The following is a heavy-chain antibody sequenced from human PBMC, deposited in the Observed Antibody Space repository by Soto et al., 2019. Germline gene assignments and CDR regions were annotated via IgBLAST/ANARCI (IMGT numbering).Heavy chain of an antibody. CDR3: ARDMVRGVITLNWFDP. CDR2: IGPESGAT. CDR1: GYTFTGHY. D-gene: IGHD3-10*01. Sequence: ASVKVSCKASGYTFTGHYIHWVRQAPEQGPEWMGEIGPESGATRYAQRFQGRVTMTRDMSITTVYMELSSLRSEDTAVYYCARDMVRGVITLNWFDPWGQGTLVTVSS. V-gene: IGHV1-2*02. J-gene: IGHJ5*02.